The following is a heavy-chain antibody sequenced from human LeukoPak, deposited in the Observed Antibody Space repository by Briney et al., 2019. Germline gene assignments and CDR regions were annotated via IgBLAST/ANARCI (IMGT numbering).Heavy chain of an antibody. V-gene: IGHV1-2*06. J-gene: IGHJ4*02. CDR1: GYTFTGYY. CDR2: INPNSGGT. CDR3: ARDRFGVAARPVGNDY. D-gene: IGHD6-6*01. Sequence: SVKVSCKASGYTFTGYYMDWVRQAPGQGLEWMGRINPNSGGTNYAQKFQGRVTMTRDTSISTAYMELSRLRSDDTAVYYCARDRFGVAARPVGNDYWGQGTLVTVSS.